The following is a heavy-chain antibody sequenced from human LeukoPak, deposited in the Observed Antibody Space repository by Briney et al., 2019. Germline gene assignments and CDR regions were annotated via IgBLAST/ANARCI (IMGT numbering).Heavy chain of an antibody. CDR2: ISYDGSNK. CDR3: ARDSVGATNYFDY. V-gene: IGHV3-30-3*01. Sequence: PGGSLRLSCAASGFTFSSYAMHWVRQAPGKGLEWVAVISYDGSNKYYADSVKGRFTISRDNSKNTLYLQMNSLRAEATALYYCARDSVGATNYFDYWGQGTLVTVSS. D-gene: IGHD1-26*01. J-gene: IGHJ4*02. CDR1: GFTFSSYA.